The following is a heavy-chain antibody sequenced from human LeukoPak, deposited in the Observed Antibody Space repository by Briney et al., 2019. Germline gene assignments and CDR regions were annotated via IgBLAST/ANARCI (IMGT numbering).Heavy chain of an antibody. CDR2: IWYDGSNK. CDR3: AKDLGYSYRYDY. CDR1: GFTFSSYG. V-gene: IGHV3-33*06. J-gene: IGHJ4*02. D-gene: IGHD5-18*01. Sequence: PGGSLRLSCAASGFTFSSYGMHWVRQAPGKGLEWVAVIWYDGSNKYYADSVKGRFTISRDNSKNTLYLQMNSLRAEDTAVYYRAKDLGYSYRYDYWGQGTLVTVSS.